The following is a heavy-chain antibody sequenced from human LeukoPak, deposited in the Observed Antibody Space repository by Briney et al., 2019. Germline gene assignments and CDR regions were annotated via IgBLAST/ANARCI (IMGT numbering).Heavy chain of an antibody. Sequence: PGGSLRLSCAASGFTFSNFGMHWVRQAPGRGLEWVAVIWHDGSDKYYADSVKGRFTISRDNSKNTLYLQVNSLRAEDTAVYYCARDPGMGIWNRLDVWGQGTTVTVSS. CDR2: IWHDGSDK. V-gene: IGHV3-33*01. CDR1: GFTFSNFG. CDR3: ARDPGMGIWNRLDV. J-gene: IGHJ6*02. D-gene: IGHD1-1*01.